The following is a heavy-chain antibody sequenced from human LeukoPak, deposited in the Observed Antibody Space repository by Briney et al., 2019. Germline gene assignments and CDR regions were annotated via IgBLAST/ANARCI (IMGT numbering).Heavy chain of an antibody. CDR3: ARGHDEWLLYY. CDR2: ISSSSSYI. CDR1: GFTFSSYS. Sequence: GGSLRLSCAASGFTFSSYSMNWVRQAPGKGLEWVSSISSSSSYIYYADSVKGRFTISRDNAKNSLYLQMNSLRAQDTAVYYCARGHDEWLLYYWGQGTLLTVSS. D-gene: IGHD3-3*01. V-gene: IGHV3-21*01. J-gene: IGHJ4*02.